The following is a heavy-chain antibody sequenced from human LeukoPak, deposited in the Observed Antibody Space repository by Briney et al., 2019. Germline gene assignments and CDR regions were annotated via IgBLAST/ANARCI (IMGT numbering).Heavy chain of an antibody. Sequence: GGSLRLSCAVSGITLGNYGMSWFRQPPGKGREWVAGISDSGGSTNYADSVQGRFTISRDTPRNTLYLQMNSLRAEDTAVYFCAKRGVVIRVFLVGFHKEAYYFDSWGQGALVTVSS. D-gene: IGHD3-10*01. V-gene: IGHV3-23*01. CDR3: AKRGVVIRVFLVGFHKEAYYFDS. J-gene: IGHJ4*02. CDR2: ISDSGGST. CDR1: GITLGNYG.